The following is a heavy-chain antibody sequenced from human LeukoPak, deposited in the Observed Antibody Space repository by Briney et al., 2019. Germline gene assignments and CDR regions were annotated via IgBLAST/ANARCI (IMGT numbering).Heavy chain of an antibody. V-gene: IGHV3-15*01. Sequence: GGSLRLSCAASGFTFSTAWMSWVRQAPGKGLEWVGQIKSKTDGGTTDYAAPVKGRFTISRDDSKNSLYLLMNSLKPEDTAVYYCTTEDYGDYVPDDWGQGTLVTVSA. CDR1: GFTFSTAW. CDR2: IKSKTDGGTT. J-gene: IGHJ4*02. D-gene: IGHD4-17*01. CDR3: TTEDYGDYVPDD.